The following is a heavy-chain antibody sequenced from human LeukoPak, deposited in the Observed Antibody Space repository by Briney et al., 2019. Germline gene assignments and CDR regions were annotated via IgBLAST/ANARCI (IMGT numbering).Heavy chain of an antibody. V-gene: IGHV3-23*01. J-gene: IGHJ5*02. CDR3: AKDPTKYSSGCELNWFDP. Sequence: GGSLRLSCAASGFTFSSYAMSWVRQAPGKGLEWVSAISGSGGSTYYADSVKGRFTISRDNSKNTLYLQMNSLRAEDTAVYYCAKDPTKYSSGCELNWFDPWGQGTLVTVSS. CDR2: ISGSGGST. CDR1: GFTFSSYA. D-gene: IGHD6-19*01.